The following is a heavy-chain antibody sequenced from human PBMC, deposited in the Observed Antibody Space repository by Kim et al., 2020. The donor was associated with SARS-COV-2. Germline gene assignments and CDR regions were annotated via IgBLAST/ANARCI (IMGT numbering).Heavy chain of an antibody. Sequence: GGSLRLSCAASGFTFSSYSMNWVRQAPGKGLEWVSSISSSSSYIYYADSVKGRFTISRDNAKNSLYLQMNSLRAEDTAVYFCARGGKKTEYYYYYYMDVWGKGTTVTVSS. CDR3: ARGGKKTEYYYYYYMDV. CDR1: GFTFSSYS. D-gene: IGHD6-13*01. CDR2: ISSSSSYI. V-gene: IGHV3-21*01. J-gene: IGHJ6*03.